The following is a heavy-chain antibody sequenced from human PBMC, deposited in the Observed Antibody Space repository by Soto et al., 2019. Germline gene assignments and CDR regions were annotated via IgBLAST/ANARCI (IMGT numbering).Heavy chain of an antibody. Sequence: GGSLRLSCAASGFTFSSYAMHWVRQAPGKGLEWVAVISYDGSNKYYADSVKGRFTISRDNSKNTLYLQMNSLRAEDTAVYYCARGDSSSLYYYYGRDVWGQGTTVTVSS. D-gene: IGHD6-13*01. V-gene: IGHV3-30-3*01. CDR2: ISYDGSNK. CDR1: GFTFSSYA. CDR3: ARGDSSSLYYYYGRDV. J-gene: IGHJ6*02.